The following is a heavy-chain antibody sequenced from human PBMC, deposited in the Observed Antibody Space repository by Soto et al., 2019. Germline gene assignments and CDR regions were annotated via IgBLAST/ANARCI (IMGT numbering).Heavy chain of an antibody. CDR3: ARERIAAV. CDR1: GGSIYNYY. CDR2: IYYSGRT. D-gene: IGHD6-25*01. Sequence: PSGTLSPPCTVSGGSIYNYYWSWIRQPPGKGLEWIGYIYYSGRTNFNPSLKSRLTMSVDTSKNQFSLTLSSVTAADTAVYYCARERIAAVWGQGTTVTVSS. V-gene: IGHV4-59*01. J-gene: IGHJ6*02.